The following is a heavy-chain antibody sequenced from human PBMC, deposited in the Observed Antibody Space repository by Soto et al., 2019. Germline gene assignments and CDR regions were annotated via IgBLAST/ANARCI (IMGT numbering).Heavy chain of an antibody. CDR3: ARDLGGNWFDP. V-gene: IGHV1-46*01. CDR1: GYIFTSYY. D-gene: IGHD3-16*01. CDR2: INPSSGSP. J-gene: IGHJ5*02. Sequence: ASVKVSCKASGYIFTSYYIHWVRQAPGQGLEWMGTINPSSGSPDHAQKFQGRVTMTRDTSTATVYMELSSLRSQDTAVYYCARDLGGNWFDPWGQGTPVTVSS.